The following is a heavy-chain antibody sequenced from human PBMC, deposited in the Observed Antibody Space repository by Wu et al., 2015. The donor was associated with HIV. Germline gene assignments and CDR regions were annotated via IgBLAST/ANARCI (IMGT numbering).Heavy chain of an antibody. CDR3: VKDYYDSSGYYWYFDL. CDR1: GYTFTGYY. J-gene: IGHJ2*01. V-gene: IGHV1-2*02. CDR2: INPNSGGT. Sequence: QVQLVQSGAEVKKPGASVKVSCKASGYTFTGYYMHWVRQAPGQGLEWMGWINPNSGGTNYAQKFQGRVTMTRDTSISTAYMELSRLRSDDTAVYYCVKDYYDSSGYYWYFDLWGRGTLVTVSS. D-gene: IGHD3-22*01.